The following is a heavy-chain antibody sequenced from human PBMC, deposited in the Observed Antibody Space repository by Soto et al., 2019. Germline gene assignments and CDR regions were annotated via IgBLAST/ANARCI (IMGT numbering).Heavy chain of an antibody. D-gene: IGHD6-19*01. V-gene: IGHV3-53*05. CDR2: LFSGASS. CDR1: GFTVSSGY. Sequence: GGSLRLSCAASGFTVSSGYMAWVRQAPGKGLEWISVLFSGASSYYADSVKGRFTTSRDNSKNTLSLEMSSLRVEDTAVYFCARDTYSSGWYDSWGQGTLVTVSS. CDR3: ARDTYSSGWYDS. J-gene: IGHJ5*01.